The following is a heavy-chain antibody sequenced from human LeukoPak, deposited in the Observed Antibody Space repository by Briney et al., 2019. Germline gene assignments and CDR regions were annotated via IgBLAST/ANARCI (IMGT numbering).Heavy chain of an antibody. V-gene: IGHV3-23*01. CDR1: GFTFSSYA. Sequence: GGSLRLSCAASGFTFSSYAMSWVRQAPGKGLEWVSAISGSGGSTYYADSVKGRFTISRDNSKNTLYLQMNRLRAEDTAVYYGAKDYRAGPNEFLISYFNSGGREPWSPSPQ. J-gene: IGHJ4*02. CDR2: ISGSGGST. D-gene: IGHD3-3*01. CDR3: AKDYRAGPNEFLISYFNS.